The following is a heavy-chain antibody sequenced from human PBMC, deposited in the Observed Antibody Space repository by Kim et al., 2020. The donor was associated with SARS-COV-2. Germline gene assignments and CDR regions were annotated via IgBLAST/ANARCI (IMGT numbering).Heavy chain of an antibody. CDR1: GFTFSSYG. CDR3: AKATPVERVVPAAIPNYNTADNYYYYMDV. V-gene: IGHV3-30*18. D-gene: IGHD2-2*02. Sequence: GGSLRLSCAASGFTFSSYGMHWVRQAPGKGLEWVAVTSYDGSNKYYADSVKGRFTISRDNSKNTLYLQMNSLRAEDTAVYYCAKATPVERVVPAAIPNYNTADNYYYYMDVWGKGTTVTVSS. J-gene: IGHJ6*03. CDR2: TSYDGSNK.